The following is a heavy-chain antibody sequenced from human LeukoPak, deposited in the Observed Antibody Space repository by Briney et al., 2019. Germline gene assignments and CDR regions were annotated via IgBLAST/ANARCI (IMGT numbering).Heavy chain of an antibody. CDR1: GGSISSYY. CDR3: ARGPTVLYYYYGMDV. Sequence: PSETLSLTCTVSGGSISSYYWSWIRQPPGKGLEWIGYTYYSGSTNYNPSLKSRVAISVDTSKNQFSLKLSSVTAADTAVYYCARGPTVLYYYYGMDVWGQGTTVTVSS. D-gene: IGHD4-11*01. J-gene: IGHJ6*02. V-gene: IGHV4-59*01. CDR2: TYYSGST.